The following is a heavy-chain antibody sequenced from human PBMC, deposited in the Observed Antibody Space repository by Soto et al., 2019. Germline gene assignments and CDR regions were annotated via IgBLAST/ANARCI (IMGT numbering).Heavy chain of an antibody. CDR1: GFTFSSYA. J-gene: IGHJ4*02. D-gene: IGHD3-9*01. V-gene: IGHV3-23*01. CDR2: ISGSGGST. Sequence: GGSLRLSCAASGFTFSSYAMSWVRQAPGKGLEWVSAISGSGGSTYYADSVKGRFTISRDNSKNTLYLQMNSLRAEETAVYYCAKDPPNYDILTGYYIQYFDYWGQGTLVTVSS. CDR3: AKDPPNYDILTGYYIQYFDY.